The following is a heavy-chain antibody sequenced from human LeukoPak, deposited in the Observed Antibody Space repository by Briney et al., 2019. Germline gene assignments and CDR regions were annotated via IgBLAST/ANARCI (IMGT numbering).Heavy chain of an antibody. CDR1: GFNFRNSW. CDR2: IKQDGTKT. D-gene: IGHD5-12*01. J-gene: IGHJ4*02. CDR3: ATAEYTVALDY. V-gene: IGHV3-7*01. Sequence: AGGSLRLSCVASGFNFRNSWMTWVRQAPGKGLEWVANIKQDGTKTYYADSVKGRFTISRDNAKNSLYLQMNSLRVEDTAVYYCATAEYTVALDYWGQGTLITVSS.